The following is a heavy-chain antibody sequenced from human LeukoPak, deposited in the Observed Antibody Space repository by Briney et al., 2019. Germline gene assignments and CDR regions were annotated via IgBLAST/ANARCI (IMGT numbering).Heavy chain of an antibody. Sequence: SETLSLTCTVSGGSISSYWWSWIRQPPGKGLEYIGYIFYSGSTNYNPSLKSRVTISVDTSKIHFSLRLSSVTAADTAVYYCARRGGGHAFDIWGQGTMVTLSS. J-gene: IGHJ3*02. CDR3: ARRGGGHAFDI. V-gene: IGHV4-59*08. D-gene: IGHD3-16*01. CDR1: GGSISSYW. CDR2: IFYSGST.